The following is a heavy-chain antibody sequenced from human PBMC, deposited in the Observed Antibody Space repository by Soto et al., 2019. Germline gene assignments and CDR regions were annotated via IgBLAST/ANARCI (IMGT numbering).Heavy chain of an antibody. Sequence: SETLSLTCTVSGGSISSSSNHWGWIRQPPEKGLEWIGNIYYSENTYHNPSLKSRVTISVDTSKNQFSLRLTPVTAADTAVYYCATHPPSGRLDHWGQGTLVTVSS. V-gene: IGHV4-39*01. J-gene: IGHJ4*02. CDR2: IYYSENT. CDR1: GGSISSSSNH. CDR3: ATHPPSGRLDH.